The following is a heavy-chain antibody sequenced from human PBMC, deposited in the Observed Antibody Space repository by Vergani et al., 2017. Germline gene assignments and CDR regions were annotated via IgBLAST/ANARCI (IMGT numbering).Heavy chain of an antibody. CDR1: GGTFSSYT. D-gene: IGHD6-19*01. CDR2: IIPILGIA. V-gene: IGHV1-69*02. J-gene: IGHJ4*02. Sequence: QVQLVQSGAEVKKPGSSVKVSCKASGGTFSSYTISWVRQAPGQGLEWMGRIIPILGIANYAQKFQGRVTITADKSTSTAYMELSSLRSEETAVYYCARMYSSGWTPFDYWGQGTLVTVSS. CDR3: ARMYSSGWTPFDY.